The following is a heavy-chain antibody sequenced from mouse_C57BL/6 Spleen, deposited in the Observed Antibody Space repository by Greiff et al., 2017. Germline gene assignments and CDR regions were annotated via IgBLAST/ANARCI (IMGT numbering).Heavy chain of an antibody. V-gene: IGHV1-15*01. Sequence: QVQLKQSGAELVRPGASVTLSCKASGYTFTDYEMHWVKQTPVHGLEWIGAIDPETGGTAYNQKFKGKAILTADKSSSTAYMELRSLTSEDSAVYYCTRIYYYGSSYFDVWGTGTTVTVSS. CDR3: TRIYYYGSSYFDV. D-gene: IGHD1-1*01. J-gene: IGHJ1*03. CDR2: IDPETGGT. CDR1: GYTFTDYE.